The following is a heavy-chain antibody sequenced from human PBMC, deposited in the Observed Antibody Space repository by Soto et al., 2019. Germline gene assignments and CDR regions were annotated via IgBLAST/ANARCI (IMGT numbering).Heavy chain of an antibody. CDR2: ISGSGGST. V-gene: IGHV3-23*01. Sequence: SLRPSCAASGFTFSSDAMSWVRQAPGKGLEWVSAISGSGGSTYYADSVKGRFTISRDNSKNTLYLQMNSLRAEDTAVYYCASKLGYSGYDYSYWGQGTLVTVSS. CDR1: GFTFSSDA. CDR3: ASKLGYSGYDYSY. J-gene: IGHJ4*02. D-gene: IGHD5-12*01.